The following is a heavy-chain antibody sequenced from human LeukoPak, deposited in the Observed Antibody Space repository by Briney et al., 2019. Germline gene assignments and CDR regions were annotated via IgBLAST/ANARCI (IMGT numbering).Heavy chain of an antibody. V-gene: IGHV3-30*04. D-gene: IGHD5-12*01. CDR2: ISYDGSNK. J-gene: IGHJ4*02. CDR1: GFTLSSYA. CDR3: ASGGSGYDLDY. Sequence: GRSLRLSCAASGFTLSSYAMHWVRQAPGKGLEWVAVISYDGSNKYYADSVKGRFTISRDNSKNTLYLQMNSLRAEDTAVYYCASGGSGYDLDYWGQGTLVTVSS.